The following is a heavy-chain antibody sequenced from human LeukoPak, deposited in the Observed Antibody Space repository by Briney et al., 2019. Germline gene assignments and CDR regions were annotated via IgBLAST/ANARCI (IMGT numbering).Heavy chain of an antibody. D-gene: IGHD3-22*01. Sequence: SETLSLTCTVSGGSISSSSYYWGWIRQPPGKGLEWSGSIFYSGSTYYNPSLKSRVTISVDTSKYQFSLKLSSVTAADTAVYYCARSSYYDSSGYAQFDYWGQGTMVTVSS. CDR3: ARSSYYDSSGYAQFDY. CDR2: IFYSGST. V-gene: IGHV4-39*01. J-gene: IGHJ4*02. CDR1: GGSISSSSYY.